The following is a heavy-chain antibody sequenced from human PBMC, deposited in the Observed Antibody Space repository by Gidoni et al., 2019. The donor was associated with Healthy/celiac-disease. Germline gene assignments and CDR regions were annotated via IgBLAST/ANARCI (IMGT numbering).Heavy chain of an antibody. Sequence: EVQLLESGGGLVQPGGSLRLSCAAAGFTFSSYAMSWVRQAPGKGLEWVSAISGSGGSTYYADSVKGRFTISRDNSKNTLYLQMNSLRAEDTAVYYCAKSVGVVLGPFDYWGQGTLVTVSS. CDR2: ISGSGGST. CDR3: AKSVGVVLGPFDY. V-gene: IGHV3-23*01. D-gene: IGHD2-15*01. J-gene: IGHJ4*02. CDR1: GFTFSSYA.